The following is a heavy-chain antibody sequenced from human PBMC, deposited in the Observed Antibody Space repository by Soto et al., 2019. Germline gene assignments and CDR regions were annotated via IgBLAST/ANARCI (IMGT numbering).Heavy chain of an antibody. Sequence: GASVKVSCKASGGTFSSYAISWVRQAPGQGLEWMGGIIPIFGTANYAQKFQGRVTITADESTSTAYMELSSLRSEDTAVYYCAREYSSSYTFYYYGMDVWGQGTTVTVSS. CDR2: IIPIFGTA. V-gene: IGHV1-69*13. CDR3: AREYSSSYTFYYYGMDV. D-gene: IGHD6-6*01. J-gene: IGHJ6*02. CDR1: GGTFSSYA.